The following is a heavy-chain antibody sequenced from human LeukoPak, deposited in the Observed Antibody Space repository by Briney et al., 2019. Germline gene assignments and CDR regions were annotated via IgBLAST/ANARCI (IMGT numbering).Heavy chain of an antibody. J-gene: IGHJ4*02. CDR1: GDSISSCRYY. CDR2: IPYSGST. V-gene: IGHV4-39*07. CDR3: ARCKDYYVSGSYYKTFDN. D-gene: IGHD3-10*01. Sequence: PSETLSLTCTVSGDSISSCRYYWGWIRQPPGKGLEWIGSIPYSGSTYYDPSLKSRVTISVDTSKNQFSLKLSSVTAADTAVYYCARCKDYYVSGSYYKTFDNWGQGTLVTVSS.